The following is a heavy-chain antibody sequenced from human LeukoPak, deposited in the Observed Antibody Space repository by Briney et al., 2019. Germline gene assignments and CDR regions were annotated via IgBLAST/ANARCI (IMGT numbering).Heavy chain of an antibody. D-gene: IGHD2-2*01. CDR1: GFTFSSYA. V-gene: IGHV3-23*01. Sequence: PGGSLRLSCAASGFTFSSYAMSWVRQAPGKGLEWVSGISTSGGSSSYADSVKGRFTISRDNSKNTLYLQMNSLRAEDTAVYYCAKGNRKYCSSTSCYEDYYYYGMDVWGQGTTVTVSS. J-gene: IGHJ6*02. CDR2: ISTSGGSS. CDR3: AKGNRKYCSSTSCYEDYYYYGMDV.